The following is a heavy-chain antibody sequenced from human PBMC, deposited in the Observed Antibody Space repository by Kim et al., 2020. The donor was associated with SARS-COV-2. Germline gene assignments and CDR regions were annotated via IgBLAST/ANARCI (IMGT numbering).Heavy chain of an antibody. D-gene: IGHD3-10*01. CDR2: INHSGST. CDR1: GGSFSGYY. J-gene: IGHJ6*01. CDR3: ARGTTMVRGVISRYSGLDV. V-gene: IGHV4-34*01. Sequence: SETLSLTCAVYGGSFSGYYWSWIRQPPGKGLEWIGEINHSGSTNYNPSLKSRVTIPVDTSKNQFSLKLSSLTAADPAVYYCARGTTMVRGVISRYSGLDV.